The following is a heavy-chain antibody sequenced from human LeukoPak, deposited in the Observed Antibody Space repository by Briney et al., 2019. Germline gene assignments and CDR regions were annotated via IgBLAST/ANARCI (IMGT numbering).Heavy chain of an antibody. CDR2: MNPNSGNT. Sequence: ASVKVSCKASGYTFTSYDINWVRQATGHGLEWMGWMNPNSGNTGYAQKFQGRVTMTRNTSISTAYMELSSLRSEDTAVYYCARSGPSYCSGGSCYYISNWFDPWGQGTLVTVSS. J-gene: IGHJ5*02. CDR1: GYTFTSYD. V-gene: IGHV1-8*01. D-gene: IGHD2-15*01. CDR3: ARSGPSYCSGGSCYYISNWFDP.